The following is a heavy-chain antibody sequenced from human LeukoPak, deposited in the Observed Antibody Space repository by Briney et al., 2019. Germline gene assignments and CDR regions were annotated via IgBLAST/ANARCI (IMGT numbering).Heavy chain of an antibody. CDR2: IYYSGST. J-gene: IGHJ4*02. Sequence: SETLSLTCTVSGYSISSGYYWSWIRQPPGKGLEWIGYIYYSGSTYYNPSLKSRVTISVDTSKNQFSLKLSSVTAADTAVYYCARDRGYGGSSPYFDYWGQGTLVTVSS. D-gene: IGHD4-23*01. CDR1: GYSISSGYY. CDR3: ARDRGYGGSSPYFDY. V-gene: IGHV4-30-4*01.